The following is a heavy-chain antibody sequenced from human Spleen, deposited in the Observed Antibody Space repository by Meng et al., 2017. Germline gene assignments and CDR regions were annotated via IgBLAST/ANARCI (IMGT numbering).Heavy chain of an antibody. D-gene: IGHD4-11*01. J-gene: IGHJ4*02. CDR2: INHSGST. Sequence: WGAGLLKPSDLLSLTCVVSGGSFSDYYWSWLRQPPGKGLGWIGEINHSGSTNYNPSLESRATISVDTSQNNLSLKLSSVTAADSAVYYCARGPTTMAHDFDYWGQGTLVTVSS. CDR3: ARGPTTMAHDFDY. CDR1: GGSFSDYY. V-gene: IGHV4-34*01.